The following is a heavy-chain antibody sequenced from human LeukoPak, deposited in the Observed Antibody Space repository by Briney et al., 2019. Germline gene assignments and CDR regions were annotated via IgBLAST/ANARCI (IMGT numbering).Heavy chain of an antibody. Sequence: GGSLRPSCAVSGFTFSDYYMSWIRQAPGKGLEWVSYISRGGSTISHADSVKGRFTISRDNAENSLYLQMNSLRAEDTAVYYCARRAAAGRCFGYWGQGTLVTVSS. J-gene: IGHJ4*02. CDR2: ISRGGSTI. V-gene: IGHV3-11*01. CDR3: ARRAAAGRCFGY. CDR1: GFTFSDYY. D-gene: IGHD6-13*01.